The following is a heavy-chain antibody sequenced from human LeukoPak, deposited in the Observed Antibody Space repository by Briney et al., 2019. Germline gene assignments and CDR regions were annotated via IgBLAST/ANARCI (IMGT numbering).Heavy chain of an antibody. V-gene: IGHV3-30*14. CDR1: GFSFSGYA. D-gene: IGHD1-26*01. J-gene: IGHJ2*01. CDR2: IRHDESNK. CDR3: ARLWVGATGDGWYFDL. Sequence: PGGSLRLSCVASGFSFSGYAIHWVRQAPGKGLEWVALIRHDESNKYYADSVKGRFTISRDNSKNTLYLQMNSLRAEDTAVYYCARLWVGATGDGWYFDLWGRGTLVTVSS.